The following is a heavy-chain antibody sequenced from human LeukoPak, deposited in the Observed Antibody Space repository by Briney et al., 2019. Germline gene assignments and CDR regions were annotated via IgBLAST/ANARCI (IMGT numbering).Heavy chain of an antibody. CDR3: ARDFSTYDFWSGYYYYYMDV. Sequence: SETLSLTCGVYGGSFSGYYWSWIRQPAGKGLEWIGRIYTSGSTNYNPSLKSRVTMSVDTSKNQFSLKLSSVTAADTAVYYCARDFSTYDFWSGYYYYYMDVWGKGTTVTVSS. CDR2: IYTSGST. D-gene: IGHD3-3*01. J-gene: IGHJ6*03. V-gene: IGHV4-4*07. CDR1: GGSFSGYY.